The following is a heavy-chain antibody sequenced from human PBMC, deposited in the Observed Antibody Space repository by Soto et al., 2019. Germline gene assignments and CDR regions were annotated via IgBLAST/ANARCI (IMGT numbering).Heavy chain of an antibody. J-gene: IGHJ3*02. CDR2: IYWDDDK. CDR1: GFSLSTSGVA. V-gene: IGHV2-5*02. Sequence: QITLKESGPTLVKPTQTLTLTCTFSGFSLSTSGVAVGWIRQPPGKALEWLALIYWDDDKRSSPSMKGRLTIPRDTTKNQVVLIMTNMDPEDTAPYSCAHRVTASAFAIWGRGTMLTVSS. D-gene: IGHD2-21*02. CDR3: AHRVTASAFAI.